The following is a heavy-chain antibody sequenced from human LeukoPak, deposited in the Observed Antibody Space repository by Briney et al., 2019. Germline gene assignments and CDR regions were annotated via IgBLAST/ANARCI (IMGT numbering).Heavy chain of an antibody. V-gene: IGHV3-30*18. J-gene: IGHJ4*02. CDR3: AKTAGYSSSWYEDY. D-gene: IGHD6-13*01. CDR2: ISYDGSNK. CDR1: GFTFSSYS. Sequence: PGGSLRLSCAASGFTFSSYSMNWVRQAPGKGLEWVAVISYDGSNKYYADSVKGRFTISRDNSKNTLYLQMNSLRAEDTAVYYCAKTAGYSSSWYEDYWGQGTLVTVSS.